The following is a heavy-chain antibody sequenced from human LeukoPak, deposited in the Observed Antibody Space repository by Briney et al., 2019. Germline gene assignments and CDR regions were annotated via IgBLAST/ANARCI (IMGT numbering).Heavy chain of an antibody. Sequence: PSETLSHTCAVYGGSFSGYYWSWIRQPPGKGLEWIGEINHSGSTNYNPSLKSRVTISVDTSKNQFSLKLSSVTAADTAVYYCARGGWTMVTRVRAFDIWGQGTMVTVSS. J-gene: IGHJ3*02. CDR2: INHSGST. CDR1: GGSFSGYY. D-gene: IGHD4/OR15-4a*01. V-gene: IGHV4-34*01. CDR3: ARGGWTMVTRVRAFDI.